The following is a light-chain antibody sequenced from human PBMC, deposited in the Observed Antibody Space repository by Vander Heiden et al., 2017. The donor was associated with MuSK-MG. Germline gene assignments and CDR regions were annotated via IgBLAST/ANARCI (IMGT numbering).Light chain of an antibody. CDR3: DCRDSSGRV. J-gene: IGLJ3*02. V-gene: IGLV3-19*01. CDR2: GKN. Sequence: IPCQGDSLRSYYASWYQQKPGQAPVLVMYGKNKPPSGIPARFSGSNSGTTASLTITGAQAEEEAYYYCDCRDSSGRVFGSGTKLTVL. CDR1: SLRSYY.